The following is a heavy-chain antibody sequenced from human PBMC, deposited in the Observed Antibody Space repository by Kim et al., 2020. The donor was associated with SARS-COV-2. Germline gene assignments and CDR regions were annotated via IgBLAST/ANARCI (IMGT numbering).Heavy chain of an antibody. CDR1: GFTFSDFD. J-gene: IGHJ4*02. Sequence: GGSLRLSCAASGFTFSDFDMSWIRQAPGKGLEWVSYISTGGAAKYYADSVKGRFTISRDNAKKSLYVQMNSLRAEDTAVYYCARVLGSGNDRGLDYWGPGTPVTVSS. D-gene: IGHD5-12*01. CDR3: ARVLGSGNDRGLDY. CDR2: ISTGGAAK. V-gene: IGHV3-11*04.